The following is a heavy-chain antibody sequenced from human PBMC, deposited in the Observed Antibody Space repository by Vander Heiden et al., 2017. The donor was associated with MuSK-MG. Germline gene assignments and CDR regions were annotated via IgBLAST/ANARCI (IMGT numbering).Heavy chain of an antibody. Sequence: EVQLLESGGGLVQPGGSLRLSCAASGFTFSSYAMSWAPPAPGKGLEWVSLISGSGVSTYYTDSVKGRFTISRDNSKNTLYLQMNSLRAEDTAVYYCAKDGPSRYSGYWGQGTLVTVSS. CDR3: AKDGPSRYSGY. V-gene: IGHV3-23*01. CDR1: GFTFSSYA. CDR2: ISGSGVST. D-gene: IGHD2-21*01. J-gene: IGHJ4*02.